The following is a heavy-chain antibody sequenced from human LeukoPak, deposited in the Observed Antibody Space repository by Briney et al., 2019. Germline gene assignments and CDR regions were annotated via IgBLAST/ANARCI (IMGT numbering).Heavy chain of an antibody. CDR2: IYYSGST. J-gene: IGHJ4*02. CDR3: ARGDYGDYAIGY. CDR1: GGSISSGGYY. V-gene: IGHV4-31*03. D-gene: IGHD4-17*01. Sequence: PSETLSLTCTVSGGSISSGGYYWSWIRQHPGKGLEWIGYIYYSGSTYYNPSLKSRVTISVDTSKNQFSLKLSSVTAADTAVYYCARGDYGDYAIGYWGQGTLVTVSS.